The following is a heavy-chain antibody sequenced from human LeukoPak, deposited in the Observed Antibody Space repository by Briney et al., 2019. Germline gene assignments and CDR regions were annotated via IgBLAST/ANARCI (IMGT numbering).Heavy chain of an antibody. J-gene: IGHJ4*02. D-gene: IGHD5-12*01. V-gene: IGHV3-30*04. CDR3: ARDRIQEWLPPGRCDY. CDR1: GFTFSSYA. Sequence: PGRSLRLSCAASGFTFSSYAMHWVRQAPGKGLEWVAVISYDGSNKYYADSVKGRFTISRDNSKNTLYLQMNSLSAEDTAVYYCARDRIQEWLPPGRCDYWGQGTLVTVSS. CDR2: ISYDGSNK.